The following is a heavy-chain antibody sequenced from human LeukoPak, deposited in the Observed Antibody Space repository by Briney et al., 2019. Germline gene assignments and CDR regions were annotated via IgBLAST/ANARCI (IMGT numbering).Heavy chain of an antibody. CDR1: GFTFSSYA. D-gene: IGHD3-9*01. J-gene: IGHJ4*02. V-gene: IGHV3-66*01. CDR2: IYSGGST. CDR3: ASTVFYGGFDY. Sequence: GGSLRLSCAASGFTFSSYAMHWVRQAPGKGLEWVSVIYSGGSTYYADSVKGRFTISRDNSKNTLYLQMNSLRAEDTAVYYCASTVFYGGFDYWGQGTLVTVSS.